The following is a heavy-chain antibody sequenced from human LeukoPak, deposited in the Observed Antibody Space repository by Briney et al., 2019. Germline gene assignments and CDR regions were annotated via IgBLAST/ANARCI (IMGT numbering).Heavy chain of an antibody. CDR3: ARGRYCSADICSGGDAFDI. D-gene: IGHD2-15*01. Sequence: EASETLSLTCTVSGDSVNNYYWSWLRQPAGKGLEWLGRIYTRGSTNYNPSLKSRVTMSVDTSKNQFSLKLSSVTAADTAVYYCARGRYCSADICSGGDAFDIWGQGTMVSVSS. CDR2: IYTRGST. J-gene: IGHJ3*02. CDR1: GDSVNNYY. V-gene: IGHV4-4*07.